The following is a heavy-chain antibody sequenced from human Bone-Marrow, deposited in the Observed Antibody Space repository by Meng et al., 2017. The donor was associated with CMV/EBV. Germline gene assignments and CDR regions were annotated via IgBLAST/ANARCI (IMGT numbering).Heavy chain of an antibody. J-gene: IGHJ4*02. CDR3: ARAHPPAPSGIHDY. Sequence: SETLSLTCTVSGGSISSGSYYWGWIRQPPGKGLEWIGSIYYSGSTYYNPSLKSRVTISVDTSKNQFSLKLSSVTAADTAVYYCARAHPPAPSGIHDYWGQGTLVTVSS. CDR1: GGSISSGSYY. V-gene: IGHV4-39*07. D-gene: IGHD3-3*02. CDR2: IYYSGST.